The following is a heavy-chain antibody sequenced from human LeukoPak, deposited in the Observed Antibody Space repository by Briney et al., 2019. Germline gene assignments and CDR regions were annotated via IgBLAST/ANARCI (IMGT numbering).Heavy chain of an antibody. CDR1: GFTFSSYA. V-gene: IGHV3-23*01. CDR3: AKDPRRIYYGSGSQFDY. J-gene: IGHJ4*02. CDR2: ISGSGGST. D-gene: IGHD3-10*01. Sequence: PGGSLRLSCAASGFTFSSYAMSWVRQAPGKGLEWVSAISGSGGSTYYADSVKGRFTISRDNSKNTLYLQMNSLRAEDTAVYYCAKDPRRIYYGSGSQFDYWGQGTLVTVSS.